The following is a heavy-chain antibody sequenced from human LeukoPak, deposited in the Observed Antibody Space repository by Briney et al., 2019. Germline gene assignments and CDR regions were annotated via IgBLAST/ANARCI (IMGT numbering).Heavy chain of an antibody. J-gene: IGHJ4*02. V-gene: IGHV3-7*01. Sequence: GGSLRLSCTASGVTFSSYWMSWVRQAPGKGPEWVANIKQDGSEKYYVDSVKGRFTISRDNVKNSLYLQMNSLRAEDTAVYYCASDKIVGATKFDYWGQGTLVTVSS. CDR1: GVTFSSYW. CDR3: ASDKIVGATKFDY. CDR2: IKQDGSEK. D-gene: IGHD1-26*01.